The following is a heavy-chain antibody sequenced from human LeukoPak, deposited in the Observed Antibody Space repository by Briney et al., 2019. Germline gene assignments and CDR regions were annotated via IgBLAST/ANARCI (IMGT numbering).Heavy chain of an antibody. CDR3: ARHGSGWSFDY. Sequence: PSETLSLTCKVYGGSISTYYWSWFRQPPGKGLEWIGYIYNSGSATYNPSLKSRVTISVDTSKNQFSLKLTSVSTTDTAVYYCARHGSGWSFDYWGQGVLVTVSS. CDR2: IYNSGSA. J-gene: IGHJ4*02. D-gene: IGHD6-19*01. V-gene: IGHV4-59*01. CDR1: GGSISTYY.